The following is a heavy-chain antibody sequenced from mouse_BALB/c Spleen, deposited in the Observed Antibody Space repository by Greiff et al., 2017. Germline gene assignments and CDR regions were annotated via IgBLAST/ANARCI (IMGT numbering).Heavy chain of an antibody. D-gene: IGHD1-1*01. V-gene: IGHV3-2*02. Sequence: EVQLQESGPGLVKPSQSLSLTCTVTGYSITSDYAWNWIRQFPGNKLEWMGYISYSGSTSYNPSLKSRISITRDTSKNQFFLQLNSVTTEDTATYYCARLSYGSSYFDYWGQGTTLTVSS. CDR2: ISYSGST. J-gene: IGHJ2*01. CDR1: GYSITSDYA. CDR3: ARLSYGSSYFDY.